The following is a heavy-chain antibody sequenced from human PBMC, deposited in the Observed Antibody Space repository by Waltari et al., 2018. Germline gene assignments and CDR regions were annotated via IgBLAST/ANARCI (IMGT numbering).Heavy chain of an antibody. CDR2: FDPEDGET. Sequence: QVQLVQSGAEVKKPGSSVKVSCKASGGTFSSYAISWVRQAPGKGLEWMGGFDPEDGETIYAQKFQGRVTMTEDTSTDTAYMELSSLRSEDTAVYYCARQRHGSGSYHGDAFDIWGQGTMVTVTS. D-gene: IGHD1-26*01. CDR1: GGTFSSYA. V-gene: IGHV1-24*01. J-gene: IGHJ3*02. CDR3: ARQRHGSGSYHGDAFDI.